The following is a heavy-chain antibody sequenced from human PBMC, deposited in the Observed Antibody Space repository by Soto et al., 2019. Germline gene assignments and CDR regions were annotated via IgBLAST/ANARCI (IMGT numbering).Heavy chain of an antibody. Sequence: QVQLVQSGAEVKKPGSSVKVSCKASGGTFSSYPISWVRQAPGQGLEWMGRIIPILGIANYAQKFQDRVTITADKSTSTAYMELSSLRSEDTAVYYCASADVDTAMVYFDYWGQGTLVTVSS. CDR2: IIPILGIA. CDR1: GGTFSSYP. CDR3: ASADVDTAMVYFDY. J-gene: IGHJ4*02. V-gene: IGHV1-69*02. D-gene: IGHD5-18*01.